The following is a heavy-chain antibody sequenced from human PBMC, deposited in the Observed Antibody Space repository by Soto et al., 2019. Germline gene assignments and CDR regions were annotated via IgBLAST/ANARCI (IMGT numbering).Heavy chain of an antibody. Sequence: ASVKVSCKASGYTFTSYGISWVRQAPGQGLEWMGWISAYNGNTNYAQKHQGRVTMTTDTSTSTAYMELRSLRSDDTAVYYCARDRGSSWHYNWFDPWGQGTLVTAPQ. CDR2: ISAYNGNT. V-gene: IGHV1-18*01. CDR3: ARDRGSSWHYNWFDP. J-gene: IGHJ5*02. D-gene: IGHD6-13*01. CDR1: GYTFTSYG.